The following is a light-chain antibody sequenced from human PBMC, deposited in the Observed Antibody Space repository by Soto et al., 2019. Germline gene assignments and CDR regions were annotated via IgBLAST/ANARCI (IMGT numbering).Light chain of an antibody. J-gene: IGLJ1*01. CDR2: EVS. Sequence: QSALTQPASVSGSPGQSITISCTGTSSDIGGYNYVSWYQQHPGKAPKLIIYEVSNRPSGVSNRFSASKSDNTASLTISGLQAEDEADYYCSSYTGSRTHYVFGTGTKVTVL. CDR1: SSDIGGYNY. CDR3: SSYTGSRTHYV. V-gene: IGLV2-14*01.